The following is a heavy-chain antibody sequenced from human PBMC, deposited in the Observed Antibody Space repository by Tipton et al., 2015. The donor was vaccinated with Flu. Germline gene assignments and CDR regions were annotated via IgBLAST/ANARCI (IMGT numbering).Heavy chain of an antibody. CDR2: IYPSGTT. J-gene: IGHJ4*02. CDR3: ARRVPGVAANYFDY. CDR1: SGSIGSTNYF. D-gene: IGHD2-15*01. V-gene: IGHV4-39*07. Sequence: GLVKPSETLSLTCTVSSGSIGSTNYFCAWIRQPPGKRLELIGSIYPSGTTYYNPSLKSRVTISVDTSKSQFSLKLSSVTAADTAVYYCARRVPGVAANYFDYWGQGTLVTVSS.